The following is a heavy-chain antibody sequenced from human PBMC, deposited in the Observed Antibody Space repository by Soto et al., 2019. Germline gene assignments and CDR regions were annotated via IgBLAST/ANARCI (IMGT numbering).Heavy chain of an antibody. CDR3: AREGDIVVVPAAITTWFDP. CDR2: INAGNGNT. D-gene: IGHD2-2*01. Sequence: GASVKVSCKASGYTFTSYAMHWVRQAPGQRLEWMGWINAGNGNTKYSQKFQGRVTITRDTSASTAYMELSSLRSEDTAVYYCAREGDIVVVPAAITTWFDPWGQGTLVTVSS. V-gene: IGHV1-3*01. CDR1: GYTFTSYA. J-gene: IGHJ5*02.